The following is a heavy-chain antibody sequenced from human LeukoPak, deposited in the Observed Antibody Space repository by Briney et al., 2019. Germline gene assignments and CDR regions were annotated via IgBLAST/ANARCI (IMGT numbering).Heavy chain of an antibody. Sequence: SETLSLTCTVSGGSISSSSYYWGWIRQPPGKGLEWIGSIYYSGSTYYNPSLKSRVTISVDTSKNQFSLKLISVPAADTAVYYCARSFGSGYYTSTGWFDPWGQGTLVTVSS. CDR3: ARSFGSGYYTSTGWFDP. D-gene: IGHD3-3*01. J-gene: IGHJ5*02. CDR1: GGSISSSSYY. V-gene: IGHV4-39*01. CDR2: IYYSGST.